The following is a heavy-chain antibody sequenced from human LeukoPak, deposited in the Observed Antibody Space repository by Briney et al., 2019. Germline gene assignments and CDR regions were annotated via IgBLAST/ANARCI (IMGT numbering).Heavy chain of an antibody. Sequence: GGSLRLSCSASGFTFSRFAMTWVRHLPGKGLEWVSTISGSGLQTSYADSVKGRFSVSRDNSVNIVYLQMDSLRADDSALYSCAKDANYLDSSGYFIPFDYWGPGTLVTVAS. CDR3: AKDANYLDSSGYFIPFDY. CDR2: ISGSGLQT. J-gene: IGHJ4*02. V-gene: IGHV3-23*01. D-gene: IGHD3-22*01. CDR1: GFTFSRFA.